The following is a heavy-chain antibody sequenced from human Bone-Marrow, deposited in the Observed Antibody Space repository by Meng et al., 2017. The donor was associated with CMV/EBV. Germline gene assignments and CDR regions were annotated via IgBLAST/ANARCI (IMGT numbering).Heavy chain of an antibody. Sequence: SVKVSCKASGYTLSGYYMHWVRQAPGQGLEWMGGIIPIFGTANYAQKFQGRVTITTDESTSTAYMELSSLRSEDTAAYYCASIKDIVVVPAASRTDYDAFDIWGQGTMVTVSS. V-gene: IGHV1-69*05. CDR1: GYTLSGYY. CDR3: ASIKDIVVVPAASRTDYDAFDI. D-gene: IGHD2-2*01. J-gene: IGHJ3*02. CDR2: IIPIFGTA.